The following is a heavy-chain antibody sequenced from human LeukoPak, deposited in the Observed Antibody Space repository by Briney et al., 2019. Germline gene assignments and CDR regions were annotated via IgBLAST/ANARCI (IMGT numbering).Heavy chain of an antibody. CDR3: AKKIAASGTSAIEY. J-gene: IGHJ4*02. D-gene: IGHD6-13*01. CDR1: GFTFSSYA. V-gene: IGHV3-23*01. Sequence: GGSLRLSCAASGFTFSSYAMSWVRQAPGKGLEWVSAISGSGGSTYYADSVKGRFTISRDNSKNTLYLLMNSLRAEDTAIYYCAKKIAASGTSAIEYWGQGTLVTVSS. CDR2: ISGSGGST.